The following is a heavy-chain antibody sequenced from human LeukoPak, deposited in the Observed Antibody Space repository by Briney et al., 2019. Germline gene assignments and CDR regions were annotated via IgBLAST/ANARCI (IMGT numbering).Heavy chain of an antibody. CDR2: ISSSGSTI. D-gene: IGHD3-3*01. Sequence: GGSLRLSCAASGFAFSSYSMNWVRQAPGKVLEWVSYISSSGSTIYYADSVKGRFTISRDNAKNSLYLQMNSLRAEDTAVYYCARVQSVGVLRFLEWLTEYYFDYWGQGTLVTVSS. CDR1: GFAFSSYS. J-gene: IGHJ4*02. V-gene: IGHV3-48*04. CDR3: ARVQSVGVLRFLEWLTEYYFDY.